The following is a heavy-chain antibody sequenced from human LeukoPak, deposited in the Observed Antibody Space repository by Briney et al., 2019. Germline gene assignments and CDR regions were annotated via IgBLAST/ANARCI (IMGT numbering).Heavy chain of an antibody. CDR2: ISYDGSNK. CDR1: GFTFSSYG. D-gene: IGHD2-21*01. Sequence: PGGSLRLSCAASGFTFSSYGMHWVRQAPGKGLEWVAVISYDGSNKYYADSVKGRFTISRDNSKTTLYLQMNSLRAEDTAVYYCAKGRLAQPRVYYFDYWGQGPLVTVSS. CDR3: AKGRLAQPRVYYFDY. J-gene: IGHJ4*02. V-gene: IGHV3-30*18.